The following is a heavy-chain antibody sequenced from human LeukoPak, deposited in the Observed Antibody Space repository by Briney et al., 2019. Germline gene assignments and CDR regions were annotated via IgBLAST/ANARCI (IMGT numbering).Heavy chain of an antibody. CDR2: ISAYNGNT. V-gene: IGHV1-18*01. CDR1: GYTFTSYG. D-gene: IGHD2-2*02. J-gene: IGHJ6*02. Sequence: ASVKVSCKASGYTFTSYGISWVRQAAGQGVEWMGWISAYNGNTNYAQKLQGRVTMTPDTSPSPAYMELRSLRSDHTAVYYCARDGSIVVVPAAIRTYYYYGMDVWGQGTTVTVSS. CDR3: ARDGSIVVVPAAIRTYYYYGMDV.